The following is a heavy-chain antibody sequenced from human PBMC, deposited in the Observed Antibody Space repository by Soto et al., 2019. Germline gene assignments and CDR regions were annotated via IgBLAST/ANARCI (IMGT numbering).Heavy chain of an antibody. CDR3: ARDPITQYYYDSSGYFSFVDY. V-gene: IGHV3-30-3*01. Sequence: QVQLVESGGGVVQPGRSLRLSCAASGFTFSSYAMHWVRQAPGKGLEWVAVISYDGSNKYYADSVKGRFTISRDNSKNALYLKMNSLRSEDTAVYYCARDPITQYYYDSSGYFSFVDYWGQGTLVTVSS. D-gene: IGHD3-22*01. CDR1: GFTFSSYA. CDR2: ISYDGSNK. J-gene: IGHJ4*02.